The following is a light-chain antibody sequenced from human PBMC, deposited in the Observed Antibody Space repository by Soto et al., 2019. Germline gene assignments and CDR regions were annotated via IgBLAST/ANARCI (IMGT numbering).Light chain of an antibody. CDR1: QSVSSK. CDR3: QQYNNWPHT. V-gene: IGKV3-15*01. CDR2: GAS. J-gene: IGKJ2*01. Sequence: EIVMTQSPATLSVSPGERATLSCRASQSVSSKFAWFQQRPGQPPRLLIYGASTRATGCPGRFSGSGSGTEFTLTISSLQLEDFAVYYCQQYNNWPHTFGQGTNLEIK.